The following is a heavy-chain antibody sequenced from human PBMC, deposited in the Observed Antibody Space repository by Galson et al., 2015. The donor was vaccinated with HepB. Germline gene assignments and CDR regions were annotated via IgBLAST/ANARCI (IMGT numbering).Heavy chain of an antibody. V-gene: IGHV3-11*06. CDR2: ISVSSGYT. CDR1: GFTFSDYY. CDR3: ARARGVDYGDWGY. J-gene: IGHJ4*02. D-gene: IGHD4-17*01. Sequence: SLRLSCAASGFTFSDYYMSWIRQAPGKGLEWVSYISVSSGYTNYAGSVKGRFTISRDNAKNSLFLQMNSLRAEDTAVYYCARARGVDYGDWGYWGQGTLVTVSS.